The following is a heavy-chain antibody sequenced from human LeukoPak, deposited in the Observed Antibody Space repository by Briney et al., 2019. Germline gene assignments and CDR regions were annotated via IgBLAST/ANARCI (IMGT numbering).Heavy chain of an antibody. Sequence: PSGTLSLTCTVSGGSISSNYWSWIRQPPGKGLEWIGYIHYRGSTNYNPSLKSRVTISVDTSKNQFSLRLSSVTAADTAVYYCAREVGGWLNAWGQGTLVTVSS. D-gene: IGHD3-22*01. J-gene: IGHJ4*02. V-gene: IGHV4-59*01. CDR1: GGSISSNY. CDR3: AREVGGWLNA. CDR2: IHYRGST.